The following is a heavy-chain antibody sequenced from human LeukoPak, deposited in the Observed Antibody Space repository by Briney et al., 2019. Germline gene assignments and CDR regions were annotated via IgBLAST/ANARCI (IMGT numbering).Heavy chain of an antibody. J-gene: IGHJ3*02. CDR3: AKDGGPNYDSSGYYSDDAFDI. D-gene: IGHD3-22*01. CDR2: IFPSGGEI. V-gene: IGHV3-23*01. Sequence: GGSLRLSCAASGFTFSNHWMTWVRQPPGKGLEWVSSIFPSGGEIHYADSVRGRFTISRDNSKSTLSLQMNSLRAEDTAIYYCAKDGGPNYDSSGYYSDDAFDIWGQGTMVTVSS. CDR1: GFTFSNHW.